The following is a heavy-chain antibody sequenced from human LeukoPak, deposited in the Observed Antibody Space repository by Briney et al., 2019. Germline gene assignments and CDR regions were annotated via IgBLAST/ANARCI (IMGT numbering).Heavy chain of an antibody. CDR3: ATYDYGGKGVFVY. V-gene: IGHV1-8*01. Sequence: GASVKVSCKASGYTFTSYDINWVRPATGQGLEWMGWMNPNSGNTGYAQKFQGRVTMTRNTSISTAYMELSSLRSEDTAVYYCATYDYGGKGVFVYWGQGTLVTVSS. CDR2: MNPNSGNT. CDR1: GYTFTSYD. J-gene: IGHJ4*02. D-gene: IGHD4-17*01.